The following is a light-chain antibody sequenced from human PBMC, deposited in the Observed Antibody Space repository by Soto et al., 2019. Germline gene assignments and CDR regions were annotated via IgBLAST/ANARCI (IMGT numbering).Light chain of an antibody. Sequence: QSALTQPASVSGSPGQSITISCTGTSRDVGSYNLVSWYQQHPGKAPKLMLYEGTKRPSGVSNRFSGSKSGNMASLTISGLQAEDEADYYCCSYAGSSTGVFGGGTKLTVL. V-gene: IGLV2-23*01. CDR3: CSYAGSSTGV. J-gene: IGLJ3*02. CDR1: SRDVGSYNL. CDR2: EGT.